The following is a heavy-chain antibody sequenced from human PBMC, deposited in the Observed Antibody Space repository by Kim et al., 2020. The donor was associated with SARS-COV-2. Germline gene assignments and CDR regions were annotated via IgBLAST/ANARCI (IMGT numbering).Heavy chain of an antibody. D-gene: IGHD3-10*01. Sequence: GGSLRLSCAASGFTFSSYAMHWVRQAPGKGLEWVAVISYDGSNKYYADSVKGRFTISRDNSKNTLYLQMNSLRAEDTAVYYCARALWFSPPDYWGQGTLVTVSS. CDR3: ARALWFSPPDY. CDR2: ISYDGSNK. CDR1: GFTFSSYA. V-gene: IGHV3-30*04. J-gene: IGHJ4*02.